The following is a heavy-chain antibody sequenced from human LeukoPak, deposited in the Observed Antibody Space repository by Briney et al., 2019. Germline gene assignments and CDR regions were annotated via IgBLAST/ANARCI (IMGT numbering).Heavy chain of an antibody. CDR2: ISGSGGST. Sequence: PGGSLRLSCAASGFTFSNYAMSWVRQAPGKGLEWVSAISGSGGSTYYADSVKGRFTISRDNSKYTLYLQMNSLRAEDTAVYYCAKDTFITMVRGVIIPDYWGQGTLVTVSS. V-gene: IGHV3-23*01. J-gene: IGHJ4*02. CDR1: GFTFSNYA. D-gene: IGHD3-10*01. CDR3: AKDTFITMVRGVIIPDY.